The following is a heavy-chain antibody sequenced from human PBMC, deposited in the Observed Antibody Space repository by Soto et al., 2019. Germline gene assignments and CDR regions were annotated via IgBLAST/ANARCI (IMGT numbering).Heavy chain of an antibody. V-gene: IGHV4-39*01. J-gene: IGHJ4*02. D-gene: IGHD3-22*01. CDR2: TYYRGSA. CDR3: ARRSYDNSGYYYVDY. Sequence: QLHLQESGPGLVKPSETLSLTCTVSGDSITSSNKYWGWARQPPGKGLEWIGSTYYRGSAYYSPSRKSRVIISIASSENQLSLKLSSVTAADTAVYYCARRSYDNSGYYYVDYWGQGTLVTVSS. CDR1: GDSITSSNKY.